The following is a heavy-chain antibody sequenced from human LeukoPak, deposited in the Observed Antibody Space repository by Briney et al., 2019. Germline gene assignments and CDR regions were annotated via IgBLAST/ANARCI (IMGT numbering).Heavy chain of an antibody. Sequence: PGGSLRLSCAASGFTFSSYGMHWVRQAPGKGLEWVAVISYDGSNKFYADSVKGRFTISRDNSKNTMFLQMNSLRAEDTALYYCVKNFWSPSNSWGQGTLVTVSS. D-gene: IGHD2-8*02. CDR3: VKNFWSPSNS. CDR1: GFTFSSYG. J-gene: IGHJ4*02. V-gene: IGHV3-30*18. CDR2: ISYDGSNK.